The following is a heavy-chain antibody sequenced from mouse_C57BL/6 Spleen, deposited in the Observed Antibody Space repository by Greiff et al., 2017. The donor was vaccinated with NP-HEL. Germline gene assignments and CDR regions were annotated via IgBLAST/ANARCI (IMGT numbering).Heavy chain of an antibody. CDR3: ARGRDDGYFDY. CDR2: INPGSGGT. D-gene: IGHD2-3*01. CDR1: GYAFTNYL. Sequence: VQLQQSGAELVRPGTSVKVSCKASGYAFTNYLIEWVKQRPGQGLEWIGVINPGSGGTNYNEKFKGKATLTADKSSSTAYMQLSSLTSEDSAVYFCARGRDDGYFDYWGQGTTLTVSS. J-gene: IGHJ2*01. V-gene: IGHV1-54*01.